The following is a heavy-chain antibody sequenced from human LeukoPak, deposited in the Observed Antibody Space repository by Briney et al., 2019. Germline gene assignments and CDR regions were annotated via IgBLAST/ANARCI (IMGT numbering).Heavy chain of an antibody. CDR1: GGSISSGDYY. Sequence: SETLSLTCTVSGGSISSGDYYWSWIRQPAGKGLEWIGRIYTSGSTNYNPSLKSRVTMSVDTSKNQFSLKLSSVTAADTAVYYCAREVNLRFLEWLIDYWGQGTLVTVSS. J-gene: IGHJ4*02. V-gene: IGHV4-61*02. CDR2: IYTSGST. D-gene: IGHD3-3*01. CDR3: AREVNLRFLEWLIDY.